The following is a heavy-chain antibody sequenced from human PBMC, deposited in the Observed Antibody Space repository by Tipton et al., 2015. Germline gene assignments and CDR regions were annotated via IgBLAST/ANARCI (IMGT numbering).Heavy chain of an antibody. CDR3: ARDPAGVRGNCDL. Sequence: SLRLSCAASGFSFSSFGMHWVRQAPGEGLEWVAAIWYDGSDKYYAESLKGRVTISRDNSKNTLSLQMNSLRAEDTAVYYCARDPAGVRGNCDLWGQGTLVSVSS. CDR1: GFSFSSFG. CDR2: IWYDGSDK. V-gene: IGHV3-33*01. D-gene: IGHD2-15*01. J-gene: IGHJ4*02.